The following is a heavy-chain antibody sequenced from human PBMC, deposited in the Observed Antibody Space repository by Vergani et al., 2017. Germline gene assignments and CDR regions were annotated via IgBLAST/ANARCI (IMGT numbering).Heavy chain of an antibody. V-gene: IGHV4-61*01. J-gene: IGHJ6*03. CDR1: GGSVSSGSYY. CDR2: IYYSGST. CDR3: ARVGSTTTVVTPGGSYYYYYMDV. Sequence: QVQLQESGPGLVKPSETLSLTCTVSGGSVSSGSYYWSWIRQPPGKGLEWIGYIYYSGSTNYNPSLKSRVTISVDTSKNQFSLKLSSVTAADTAVYYCARVGSTTTVVTPGGSYYYYYMDVWGKGTTVTVSS. D-gene: IGHD4-23*01.